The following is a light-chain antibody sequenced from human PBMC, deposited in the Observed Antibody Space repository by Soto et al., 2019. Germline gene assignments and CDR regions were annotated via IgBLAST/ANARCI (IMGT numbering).Light chain of an antibody. V-gene: IGKV1-5*03. CDR1: QSIGTW. CDR3: QQYNGYSRT. J-gene: IGKJ1*01. Sequence: DTQMTQSPSTLSASIGDRVTITCRASQSIGTWLAWYQQKPGKAPKLLIYKASSLEAGVPSRFSGSGSGTEFTLTISSMQPDDFATFYCQQYNGYSRTFGQGTKVDIK. CDR2: KAS.